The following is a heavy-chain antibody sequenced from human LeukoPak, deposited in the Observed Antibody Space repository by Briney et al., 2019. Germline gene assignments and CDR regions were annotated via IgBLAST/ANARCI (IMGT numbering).Heavy chain of an antibody. CDR1: GFTLSSCA. CDR2: ISPSGGST. D-gene: IGHD5-18*01. CDR3: ADTSGYLGGNY. V-gene: IGHV3-23*01. J-gene: IGHJ4*02. Sequence: GGSLRLSCAASGFTLSSCAMTWVRQAPGKGLDWVSTISPSGGSTYYADSVKGRFAISRDNSKNTLYLQMNSLRAEDTALYYCADTSGYLGGNYWGQGTLVTVSS.